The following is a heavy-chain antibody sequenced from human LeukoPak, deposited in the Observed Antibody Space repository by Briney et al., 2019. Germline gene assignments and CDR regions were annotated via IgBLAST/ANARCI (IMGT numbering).Heavy chain of an antibody. CDR3: ATYRNGYFFEY. CDR1: GFSISSGYF. D-gene: IGHD5-18*01. CDR2: IFHNGTT. Sequence: SETLSLTCTVTGFSISSGYFWGWIRQPPGKGLEWIGNIFHNGTTYYSPSLKSRVTISIDTSKKQFSLKLTSVTAADTAVYYCATYRNGYFFEYWGQGTLVTVSS. V-gene: IGHV4-38-2*02. J-gene: IGHJ4*02.